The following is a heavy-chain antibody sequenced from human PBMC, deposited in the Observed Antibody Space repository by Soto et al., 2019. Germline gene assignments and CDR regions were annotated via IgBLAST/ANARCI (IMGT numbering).Heavy chain of an antibody. CDR3: AKEMTSGYYLFDF. CDR1: GFTFSSYA. Sequence: EVQLLQSGGGLVQPGGSLRLSCAASGFTFSSYAMSWVRQTPGMGLEWVSTISGTGGSTYYPDSVKGRFTISRDNSKNTVYLQMNSLRAEDAAVYYCAKEMTSGYYLFDFWGQGTLVTVSS. CDR2: ISGTGGST. V-gene: IGHV3-23*01. D-gene: IGHD3-22*01. J-gene: IGHJ4*02.